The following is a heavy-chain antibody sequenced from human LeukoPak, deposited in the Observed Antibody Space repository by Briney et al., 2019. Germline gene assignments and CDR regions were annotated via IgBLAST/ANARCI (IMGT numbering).Heavy chain of an antibody. Sequence: GGSLRLSCAASGFTVSSNYMSWVRQAPGKGLEWVSVIYSGGSTYYADSVKGRFTISRDNSKNTLYLQMNSLRAEDTAVYYCARDLKLRYYFDYWGQGTLVTVSS. D-gene: IGHD4-17*01. CDR3: ARDLKLRYYFDY. CDR2: IYSGGST. V-gene: IGHV3-53*01. J-gene: IGHJ4*02. CDR1: GFTVSSNY.